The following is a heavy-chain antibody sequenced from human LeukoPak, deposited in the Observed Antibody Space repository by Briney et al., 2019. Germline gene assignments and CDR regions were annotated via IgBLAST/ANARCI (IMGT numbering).Heavy chain of an antibody. CDR1: GGSISSSSYY. J-gene: IGHJ3*02. CDR3: ARPPLPAATGRDAFDI. CDR2: IYYSGRT. D-gene: IGHD2-2*01. V-gene: IGHV4-39*01. Sequence: SETLSLTCTVSGGSISSSSYYWGWIRQPPGKGLEWIGSIYYSGRTYYNPSLKSRVTISVDTSKNQFSLKLSSVTAADTAAYYCARPPLPAATGRDAFDIWGQGTMVTVSS.